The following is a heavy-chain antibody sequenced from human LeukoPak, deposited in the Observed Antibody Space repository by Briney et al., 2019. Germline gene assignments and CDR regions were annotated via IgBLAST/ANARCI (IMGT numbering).Heavy chain of an antibody. J-gene: IGHJ4*02. CDR2: ISGFNGNT. Sequence: ASVKVSCKAFHYTFTSYGIIWVRQAPGQGLEWMGWISGFNGNTNYAQKFQGRVSMTADTATSTAYMELRSLTSEDTAMYYCARSGRGTYYYFDLWGQGTLVTVSS. CDR3: ARSGRGTYYYFDL. V-gene: IGHV1-18*01. CDR1: HYTFTSYG. D-gene: IGHD5-12*01.